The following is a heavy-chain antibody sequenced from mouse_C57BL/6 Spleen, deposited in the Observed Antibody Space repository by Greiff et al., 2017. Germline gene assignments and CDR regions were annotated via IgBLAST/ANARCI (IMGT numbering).Heavy chain of an antibody. CDR2: ISDGGSYT. J-gene: IGHJ3*01. V-gene: IGHV5-4*01. Sequence: DVKLVESGGGLVKPGGSLKLSCAASGFTFSSYAMSWVRQTPEKRLEWVATISDGGSYTYYPDNVKGRFTISRDNAKNNLYLQMSHLKSEDTAMYYCARDEGMGFGDWGQGTPVTV. CDR3: ARDEGMGFGD. D-gene: IGHD2-3*01. CDR1: GFTFSSYA.